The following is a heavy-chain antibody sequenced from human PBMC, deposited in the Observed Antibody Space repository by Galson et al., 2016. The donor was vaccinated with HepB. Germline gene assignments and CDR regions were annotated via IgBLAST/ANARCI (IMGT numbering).Heavy chain of an antibody. Sequence: SVKVSCKASGYNFVYRTLHWVRQAPGQRLEWMGWINPGNGNTRYSQRFQGRVTITRDTSATTAYMALRSLRFDDTAVYYCARVGLYSGNYYLDYWGQGTLVSVSS. CDR2: INPGNGNT. D-gene: IGHD1-1*01. V-gene: IGHV1-3*01. CDR1: GYNFVYRT. CDR3: ARVGLYSGNYYLDY. J-gene: IGHJ4*02.